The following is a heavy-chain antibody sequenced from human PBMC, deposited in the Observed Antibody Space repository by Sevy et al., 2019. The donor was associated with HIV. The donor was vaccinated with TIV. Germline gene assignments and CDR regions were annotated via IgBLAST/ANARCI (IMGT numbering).Heavy chain of an antibody. V-gene: IGHV3-30*10. CDR1: GFTFTRYA. D-gene: IGHD3-16*01. J-gene: IGHJ4*02. CDR3: ARDPHAVPHWGSFDS. Sequence: GGYLRLSCEASGFTFTRYAFHWVRQAPGKGLEWVAVISKDGTNKYYIDSVKGRFTISRDNSRNTLFLQMERLRAEDTAMYFCARDPHAVPHWGSFDSWGQGTLVTVSS. CDR2: ISKDGTNK.